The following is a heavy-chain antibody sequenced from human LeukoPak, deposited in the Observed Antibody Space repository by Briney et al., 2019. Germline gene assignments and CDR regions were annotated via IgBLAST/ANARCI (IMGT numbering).Heavy chain of an antibody. CDR1: GYTFTSYC. Sequence: ASVNVSCKASGYTFTSYCISRVRQAPGQGLEWMGWISAYNGNTNYAQKLQGRVTMTTDTSTNTAYVELRTVTSDATAVYYCARDGYRSRWTDYWGQGTLVTVSS. D-gene: IGHD6-13*01. CDR3: ARDGYRSRWTDY. J-gene: IGHJ4*02. V-gene: IGHV1-18*01. CDR2: ISAYNGNT.